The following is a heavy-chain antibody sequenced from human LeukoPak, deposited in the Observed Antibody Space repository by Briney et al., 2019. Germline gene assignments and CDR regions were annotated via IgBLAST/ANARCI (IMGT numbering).Heavy chain of an antibody. CDR1: GFTFSSYE. V-gene: IGHV3-48*03. Sequence: GSLRLSCEAPGFTFSSYEMNWVRQAPGKGLEWVSYISSSGKTIYYADSTKGRFTVSRDNAKNSLYLQMNSLRAEDTAVYYCATTSIAAAVPGCFDYWGQGTLVTVFS. CDR2: ISSSGKTI. J-gene: IGHJ4*02. CDR3: ATTSIAAAVPGCFDY. D-gene: IGHD6-13*01.